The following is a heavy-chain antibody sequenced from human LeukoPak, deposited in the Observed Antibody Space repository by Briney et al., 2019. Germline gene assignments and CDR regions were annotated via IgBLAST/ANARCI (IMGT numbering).Heavy chain of an antibody. V-gene: IGHV3-48*03. J-gene: IGHJ4*02. D-gene: IGHD3-10*01. CDR1: GFTFSSYE. Sequence: PGGSLRLSCAASGFTFSSYEMNWVRQAPGKGLEWVSYISSSGSTIYYADSVKGRFTISRDNAKNSLYLQMNSLRAEDTAVYYCARDGYYGSGSYYLWGQGTLVTVSS. CDR2: ISSSGSTI. CDR3: ARDGYYGSGSYYL.